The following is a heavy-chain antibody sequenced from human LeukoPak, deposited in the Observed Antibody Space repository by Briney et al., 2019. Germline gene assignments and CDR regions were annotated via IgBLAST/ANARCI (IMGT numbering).Heavy chain of an antibody. Sequence: PSETLSLTCTVSGGSISSYYWSWIRQPAGKGLEWIGRIYTSGSTNYNPSLKSRVTMSVDTSKNQFSLKPSSVTAADTAVYYCARSRYCYGSGSYPFDYWGQGTLVTVSS. CDR3: ARSRYCYGSGSYPFDY. V-gene: IGHV4-4*07. D-gene: IGHD3-10*01. CDR2: IYTSGST. CDR1: GGSISSYY. J-gene: IGHJ4*02.